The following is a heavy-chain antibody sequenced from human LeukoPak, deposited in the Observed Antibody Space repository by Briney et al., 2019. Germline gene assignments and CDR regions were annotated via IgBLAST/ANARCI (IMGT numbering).Heavy chain of an antibody. CDR3: ARQWYEDTAMVDY. CDR2: IYPGDSDT. J-gene: IGHJ4*02. V-gene: IGHV5-51*01. Sequence: GGSLKISCEGSGYSFTSYWIAWVRQMPGKGLEWMGIIYPGDSDTRYSPSFQGQVTISADKSISTAYLQWRSLKASDTAMYYCARQWYEDTAMVDYWGQGTLVTVSS. D-gene: IGHD5-18*01. CDR1: GYSFTSYW.